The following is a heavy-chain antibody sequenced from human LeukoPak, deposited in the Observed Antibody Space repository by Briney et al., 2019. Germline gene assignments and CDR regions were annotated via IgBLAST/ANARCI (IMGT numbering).Heavy chain of an antibody. CDR1: GFTFSSYV. Sequence: GGSLRLSCAASGFTFSSYVMHWVRQAPGKGLEWVAIISYDGSNEYYADSVKGRFTISRDNSKNTLYLQMNSLRAEDTAVYYCATISSGYRFDYWGQGTLVTVSS. V-gene: IGHV3-30*04. D-gene: IGHD3-22*01. CDR3: ATISSGYRFDY. CDR2: ISYDGSNE. J-gene: IGHJ4*02.